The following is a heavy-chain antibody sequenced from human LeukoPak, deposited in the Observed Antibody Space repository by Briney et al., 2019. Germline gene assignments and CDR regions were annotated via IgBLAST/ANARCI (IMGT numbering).Heavy chain of an antibody. Sequence: GASVKVSCKASGYTFTGYYMHWVRQAPGQGLEWMGWINPNSGGTNYAQKFQGWVTMTRDTSISTAYMELNRLRSDDTAVYYCARAREYSSPFDYWGQGTLVTVSS. CDR2: INPNSGGT. J-gene: IGHJ4*02. D-gene: IGHD6-6*01. CDR1: GYTFTGYY. CDR3: ARAREYSSPFDY. V-gene: IGHV1-2*04.